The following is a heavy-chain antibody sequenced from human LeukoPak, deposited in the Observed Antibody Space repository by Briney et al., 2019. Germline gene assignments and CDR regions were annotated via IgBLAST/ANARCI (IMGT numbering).Heavy chain of an antibody. V-gene: IGHV4-38-2*02. CDR2: IYHSGST. J-gene: IGHJ4*02. CDR3: AREGGGGSYYDY. D-gene: IGHD2-21*01. CDR1: GYSMSSGYY. Sequence: PSETLSLTCTVSGYSMSSGYYWGWIRQPPGKGLEWIGSIYHSGSTYYNPSLKSRVTISVDTSKNQFSLKLSSVTAADTAVYYCAREGGGGSYYDYWGQGTLVTVSS.